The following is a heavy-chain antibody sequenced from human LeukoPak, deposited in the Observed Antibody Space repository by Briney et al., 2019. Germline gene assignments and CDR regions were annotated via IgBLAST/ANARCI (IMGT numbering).Heavy chain of an antibody. Sequence: GGSLRLSCAASGFTFSNYWMHWVRQAPGKGLVWVSHINSDGSRINYADSVKGRFTISRDNAKNTLYLQMNSLRAEDTAVYYCARQPDYWGQGTLVTVSS. CDR1: GFTFSNYW. D-gene: IGHD1-14*01. CDR2: INSDGSRI. J-gene: IGHJ4*02. CDR3: ARQPDY. V-gene: IGHV3-74*01.